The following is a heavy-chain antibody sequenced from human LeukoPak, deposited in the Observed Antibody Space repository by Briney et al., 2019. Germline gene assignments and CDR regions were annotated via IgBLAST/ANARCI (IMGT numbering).Heavy chain of an antibody. D-gene: IGHD3-10*01. CDR3: ARRWFGEDDAFDI. V-gene: IGHV3-23*01. Sequence: QPGGSLRLSCAASGFTFSSYAMTWVRQAPGKGLEWVSTISTSADTYYADSVKGRFTISRDNSKNTLYLHMNSLRAEDTAVYYCARRWFGEDDAFDIWGQGTMVTVSS. CDR2: ISTSADT. CDR1: GFTFSSYA. J-gene: IGHJ3*02.